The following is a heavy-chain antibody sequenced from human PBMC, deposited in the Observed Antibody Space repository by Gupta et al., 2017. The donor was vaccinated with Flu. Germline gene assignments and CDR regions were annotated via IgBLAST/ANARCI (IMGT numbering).Heavy chain of an antibody. V-gene: IGHV3-15*01. CDR1: GFTFNNAW. J-gene: IGHJ4*02. CDR3: STIGWNYPFDH. D-gene: IGHD1-7*01. Sequence: EVQLVESGGGLVKPGGYLRLSCAASGFTFNNAWMSWVRQAPGKGLEWVGRIKSKTDGGTTDYAAPVKGRFTVSRDDSKNTLYLQMNSLKTEDTAVYYCSTIGWNYPFDHWGQGALVTVSS. CDR2: IKSKTDGGTT.